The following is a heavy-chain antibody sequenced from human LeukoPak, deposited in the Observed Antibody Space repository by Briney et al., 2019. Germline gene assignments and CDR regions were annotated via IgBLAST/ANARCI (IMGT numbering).Heavy chain of an antibody. CDR2: INHSGST. CDR1: GGSFSGYY. CDR3: ARLMITFGGVIVTYFDY. D-gene: IGHD3-16*02. Sequence: SETLSLTCAVYGGSFSGYYWSWIRQPPGKGLEWIGEINHSGSTNYNPSLKSRVTISVDTSKNQFSLKPSSVTAADTAVYYCARLMITFGGVIVTYFDYWGQGTLVTVSS. J-gene: IGHJ4*02. V-gene: IGHV4-34*01.